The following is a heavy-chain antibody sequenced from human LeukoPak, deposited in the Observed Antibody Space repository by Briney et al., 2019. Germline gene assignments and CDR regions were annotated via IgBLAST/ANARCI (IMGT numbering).Heavy chain of an antibody. D-gene: IGHD1-26*01. CDR3: AKAFAFVGANFFDY. J-gene: IGHJ4*02. V-gene: IGHV3-23*01. Sequence: GGSLRLSCAASGLTFSIYAMSWVRQAPGKGLEWVSAIGDTTYYADSVEGRFTISRDNSKNTLYLQMNGLRAEDAAIYYCAKAFAFVGANFFDYWGQGTLVTVSS. CDR1: GLTFSIYA. CDR2: IGDTT.